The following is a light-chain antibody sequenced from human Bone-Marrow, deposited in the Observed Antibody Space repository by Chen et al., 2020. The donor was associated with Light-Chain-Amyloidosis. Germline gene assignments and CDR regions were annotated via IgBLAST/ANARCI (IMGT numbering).Light chain of an antibody. V-gene: IGLV3-21*02. CDR2: ADS. CDR1: NIGSTS. Sequence: SYLLTQPSSVSVAPGQTATIACGGNNIGSTSVPWYQQTPGQAPLLVVYADSDRPSGIPERLSGSNSGNTATLTISRVEAGDEADYYCQVWDRSSDRPVFGGGTKLTVL. J-gene: IGLJ3*02. CDR3: QVWDRSSDRPV.